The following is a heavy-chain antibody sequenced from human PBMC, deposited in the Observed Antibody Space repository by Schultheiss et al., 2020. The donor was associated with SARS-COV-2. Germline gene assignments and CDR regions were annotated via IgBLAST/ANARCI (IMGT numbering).Heavy chain of an antibody. CDR2: ISWNSGSI. D-gene: IGHD4-17*01. CDR1: GFTFSSYW. Sequence: GGSLRLSCAASGFTFSSYWMSWVRQAPGKGLEWVSGISWNSGSIGYADSVKGRFTISRDNAKNSLYLQMNSLRAEDTAVYYCAKDFSPWGTVTPYYFDYWGQGTLVTVSS. V-gene: IGHV3-9*01. CDR3: AKDFSPWGTVTPYYFDY. J-gene: IGHJ4*02.